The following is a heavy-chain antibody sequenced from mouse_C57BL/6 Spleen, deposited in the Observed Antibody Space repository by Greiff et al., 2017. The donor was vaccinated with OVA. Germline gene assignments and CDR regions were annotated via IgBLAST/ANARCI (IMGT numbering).Heavy chain of an antibody. CDR2: ISSGSSTI. Sequence: DVMLVESGGGLVKPGGSLKLSCAASGFTFSDYGMHWVRQAPEKGLEWVAYISSGSSTIYYADTVKGRFTISRDNAKNTLFLQMTSLRAEDTAMYYCARNWEGAYWGQGTLVTVSA. CDR1: GFTFSDYG. CDR3: ARNWEGAY. J-gene: IGHJ3*01. D-gene: IGHD4-1*01. V-gene: IGHV5-17*01.